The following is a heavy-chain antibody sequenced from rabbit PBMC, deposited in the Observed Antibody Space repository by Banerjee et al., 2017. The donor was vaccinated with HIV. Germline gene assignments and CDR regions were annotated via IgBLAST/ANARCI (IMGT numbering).Heavy chain of an antibody. Sequence: QSLEESGGDLVKPGASLTLTCTASGFSFSSSHYMCWVRQAPGKGLEWIVCIYAGSSGSTYYASWAKGRFTISKTSSTTVTLQMTSLTAADTATYFCARDSAYVSGVGYYDLWGPGTLVTVS. D-gene: IGHD1-1*01. CDR3: ARDSAYVSGVGYYDL. CDR2: IYAGSSGST. J-gene: IGHJ4*01. CDR1: GFSFSSSHY. V-gene: IGHV1S40*01.